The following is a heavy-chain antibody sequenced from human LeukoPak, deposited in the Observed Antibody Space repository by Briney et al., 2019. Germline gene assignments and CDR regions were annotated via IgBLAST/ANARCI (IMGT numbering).Heavy chain of an antibody. CDR3: ARAYCSSTSCCFDY. CDR1: GFTFDDYA. CDR2: ISWNSGSI. J-gene: IGHJ4*02. Sequence: GGSLRLSCAASGFTFDDYAMHWVRQAPGKGLEWVSGISWNSGSIGYADSVKGRFTISRDNAKNSLYLQMNSLRAEDTAVYYCARAYCSSTSCCFDYWGQGTLVTVSS. D-gene: IGHD2-2*01. V-gene: IGHV3-9*01.